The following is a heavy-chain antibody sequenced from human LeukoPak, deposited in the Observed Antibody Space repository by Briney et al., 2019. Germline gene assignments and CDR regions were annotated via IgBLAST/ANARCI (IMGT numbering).Heavy chain of an antibody. J-gene: IGHJ4*02. CDR2: ISSSGSTI. Sequence: GGSLRLSCAASGFTFSSYWIHWVRQAPGKGLEWVSYISSSGSTIYYADSVKGRFTISRDNAKNSLYLQMNSLKSEDTAVYYCTTYGSGRKFDYWGQGILVTVSS. V-gene: IGHV3-48*04. CDR1: GFTFSSYW. CDR3: TTYGSGRKFDY. D-gene: IGHD3-10*01.